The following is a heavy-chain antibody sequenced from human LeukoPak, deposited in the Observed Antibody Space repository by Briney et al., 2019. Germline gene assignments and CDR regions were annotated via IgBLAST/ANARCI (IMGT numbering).Heavy chain of an antibody. CDR2: IYYSGST. Sequence: SETLSLTCTVSGGSISCSSYYWGWIRQPPGKGLEWIGSIYYSGSTYYNPSLKSRVTISVDTSKSQFSLKLSSVTAADTAVYYCARSTYYDYVWGSYRPFDYWGQGTLVTVSS. CDR3: ARSTYYDYVWGSYRPFDY. D-gene: IGHD3-16*02. V-gene: IGHV4-39*01. J-gene: IGHJ4*02. CDR1: GGSISCSSYY.